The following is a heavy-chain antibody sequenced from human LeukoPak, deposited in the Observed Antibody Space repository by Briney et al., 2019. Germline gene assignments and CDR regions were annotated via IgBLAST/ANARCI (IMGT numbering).Heavy chain of an antibody. J-gene: IGHJ4*02. Sequence: PSETLSLTCAVSGGSISSGDWWSWVRQPPGKGLEWIGEIHHSGSTNYNPSLKSRVTMSVDKSKNQFSLKLNSVTAADTAVYYCARDGGGSYRDFDFWGQGTLVTVS. V-gene: IGHV4-4*02. CDR2: IHHSGST. D-gene: IGHD1-26*01. CDR1: GGSISSGDW. CDR3: ARDGGGSYRDFDF.